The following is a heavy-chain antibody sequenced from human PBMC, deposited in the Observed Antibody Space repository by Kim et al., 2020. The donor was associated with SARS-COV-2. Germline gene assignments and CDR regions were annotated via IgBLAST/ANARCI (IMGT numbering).Heavy chain of an antibody. V-gene: IGHV3-13*04. CDR2: IGTKADT. CDR3: ARGPIEEGIRATKGYFVL. D-gene: IGHD1-20*01. CDR1: GFIFSSYD. Sequence: GGSLRLSCAASGFIFSSYDMHWVRQGTEKGLEWVSSIGTKADTYYPDSVKDRFTISRENAKDSFYLQMNSLRAEDTAVYYCARGPIEEGIRATKGYFVLWGRGTVVTVSS. J-gene: IGHJ2*01.